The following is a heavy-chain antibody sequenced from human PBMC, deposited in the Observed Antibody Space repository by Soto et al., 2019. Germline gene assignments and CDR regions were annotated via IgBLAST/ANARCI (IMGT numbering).Heavy chain of an antibody. CDR2: IVPVFGRT. CDR3: AREGSGYNF. Sequence: SVNECCKASGGSFSNIGISWVRPAPGQGHDWMGGIVPVFGRTNYAQRFRGRLTITADESTSTGYMELVSLRSDDTAVYYCAREGSGYNFWGQGTQVTVSS. CDR1: GGSFSNIG. J-gene: IGHJ4*02. D-gene: IGHD5-12*01. V-gene: IGHV1-69*13.